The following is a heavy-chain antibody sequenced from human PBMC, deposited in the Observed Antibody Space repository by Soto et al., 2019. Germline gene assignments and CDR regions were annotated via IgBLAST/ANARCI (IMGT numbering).Heavy chain of an antibody. CDR2: IYFTGYT. J-gene: IGHJ4*02. D-gene: IGHD2-15*01. V-gene: IGHV4-59*11. CDR1: GGSLSSHY. CDR3: DTVARKSPKVFDY. Sequence: QVQLQESGPGLVKPSETLSLTCTVSGGSLSSHYLSWIRQSPGKGLEWIGYIYFTGYTNYTPSNKNRVTISVDTSKSHFSLSLNSVTAADTDVYYCDTVARKSPKVFDYWGQGTLVSVSS.